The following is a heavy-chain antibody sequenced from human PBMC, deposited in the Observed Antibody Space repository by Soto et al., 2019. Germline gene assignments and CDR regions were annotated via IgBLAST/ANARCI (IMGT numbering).Heavy chain of an antibody. V-gene: IGHV1-2*04. D-gene: IGHD3-22*01. CDR2: INPNSGGT. J-gene: IGHJ3*02. CDR3: ARVKYYYDSSGYSREAFDI. Sequence: VGCEASGYTFNGYYMHSARQAPGQGLEWMGWINPNSGGTNYAQKFQGWVTMTRDTSISTAYMELSRLRSDDTAVYYCARVKYYYDSSGYSREAFDIWGQGTMVTVSS. CDR1: GYTFNGYY.